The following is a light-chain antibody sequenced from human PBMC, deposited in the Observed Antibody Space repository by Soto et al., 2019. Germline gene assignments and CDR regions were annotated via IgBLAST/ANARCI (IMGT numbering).Light chain of an antibody. Sequence: EIVLTQSTATLSLSPGERATLSCRASPSVSSSYLAWYQQKPGQAPRLLIYGASSRATGIPDRFSGSGSGTDFTLTISRLEPEDFAVYYCQQYGSSPRTFGQGTKVDIK. V-gene: IGKV3-20*01. J-gene: IGKJ1*01. CDR1: PSVSSSY. CDR3: QQYGSSPRT. CDR2: GAS.